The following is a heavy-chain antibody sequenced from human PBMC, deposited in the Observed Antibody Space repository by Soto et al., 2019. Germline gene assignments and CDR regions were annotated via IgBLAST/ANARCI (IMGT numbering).Heavy chain of an antibody. J-gene: IGHJ3*02. D-gene: IGHD2-2*02. CDR1: GFTFSGYA. Sequence: LRLSCSASGFTFSGYAMHWVRQAPGKGLDYVSAISNNGGNTHYADSVNGRFTISRDNSKNTLYLQMSSLRVEDTAVYYCVKALSARYTSTRSFDIWGQGTMVTVSS. CDR2: ISNNGGNT. V-gene: IGHV3-64D*06. CDR3: VKALSARYTSTRSFDI.